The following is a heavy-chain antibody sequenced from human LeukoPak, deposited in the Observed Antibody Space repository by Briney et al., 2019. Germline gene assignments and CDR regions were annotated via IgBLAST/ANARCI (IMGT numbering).Heavy chain of an antibody. Sequence: GGSLRLSCAASGFTFRRYWMSWARQASGKGLEWVANIDQDGSEKYYVDSVKGRFTISRDNAKNSLYLQMNSLRAEDTAVYYCVGLGENYWGQGTLVTVSS. CDR2: IDQDGSEK. J-gene: IGHJ4*02. V-gene: IGHV3-7*02. CDR1: GFTFRRYW. D-gene: IGHD3-10*01. CDR3: VGLGENY.